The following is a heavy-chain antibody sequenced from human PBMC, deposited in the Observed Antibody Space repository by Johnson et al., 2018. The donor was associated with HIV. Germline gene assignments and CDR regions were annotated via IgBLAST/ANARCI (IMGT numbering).Heavy chain of an antibody. V-gene: IGHV3-66*01. Sequence: VQLVESGGGLVKPGGSLRLSCTASAGVTFSNAWMSWVRQAPGKGLEWVSVIYSGGSTYYADSVKGRFTISRDNSKNTLYLQMNSLRAEDTAVYYCARDTAMVHDAFDIWGQGTMVTVSS. CDR2: IYSGGST. J-gene: IGHJ3*02. D-gene: IGHD5-18*01. CDR3: ARDTAMVHDAFDI. CDR1: AGVTFSNAW.